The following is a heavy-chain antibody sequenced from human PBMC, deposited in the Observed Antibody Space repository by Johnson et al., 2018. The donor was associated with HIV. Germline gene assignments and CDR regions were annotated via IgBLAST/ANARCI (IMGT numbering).Heavy chain of an antibody. V-gene: IGHV3-30-3*01. CDR1: GFTFSSYA. D-gene: IGHD1-26*01. CDR2: ISYDGSNK. Sequence: QVQLVDSGGGLVKPGGSLRLSCAASGFTFSSYAMHWVRQAPAKGLEWVAIISYDGSNKFYADSVKGRFTISRDNSKNTLFLQMNSLRAEDTAVYYCASEGALWSDAFDIWGQGTIVTVSS. J-gene: IGHJ3*02. CDR3: ASEGALWSDAFDI.